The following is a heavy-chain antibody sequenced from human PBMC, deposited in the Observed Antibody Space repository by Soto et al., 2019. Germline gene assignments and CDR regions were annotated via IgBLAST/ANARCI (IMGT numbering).Heavy chain of an antibody. CDR3: ARGLRYCSGGSCYSGGYFDY. Sequence: SVKVSCKASGGTFSSYAISWVRQAPGQGLEWMGGIIPIFGTANYAQKFQGRVTITADESTSTAYMELSSLRSEDTAVYYCARGLRYCSGGSCYSGGYFDYWGQGTLVTV. V-gene: IGHV1-69*13. J-gene: IGHJ4*02. D-gene: IGHD2-15*01. CDR2: IIPIFGTA. CDR1: GGTFSSYA.